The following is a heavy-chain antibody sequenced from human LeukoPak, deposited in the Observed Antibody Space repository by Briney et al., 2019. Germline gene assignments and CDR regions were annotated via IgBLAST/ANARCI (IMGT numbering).Heavy chain of an antibody. D-gene: IGHD5-18*01. CDR3: ARVNGYSYGQNWYFDL. V-gene: IGHV3-48*01. CDR1: GFTFSSYS. CDR2: ISSSSSTI. J-gene: IGHJ2*01. Sequence: PGGSLRLSCAASGFTFSSYSMNWVRQAPGKGLEWVSYISSSSSTIYYADSVKGRFTISRDNAKNSLYLQMNSLRAEDTAVYYCARVNGYSYGQNWYFDLWGRGTLVTVSS.